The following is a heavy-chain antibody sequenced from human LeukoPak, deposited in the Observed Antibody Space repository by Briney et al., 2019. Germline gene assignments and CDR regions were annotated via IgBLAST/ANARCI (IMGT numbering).Heavy chain of an antibody. J-gene: IGHJ3*02. V-gene: IGHV3-48*01. D-gene: IGHD3-3*01. CDR3: ARTYDFGVGPPGDAFDN. CDR1: GFTFTMFS. Sequence: GGSLRLSCAASGFTFTMFSMNWLRQAPGKGLEWIAFIRGRSDTTYYAGSAQGRFTISRDNAEDSVYLQMNSLRVEDTAVYYCARTYDFGVGPPGDAFDNWGQGTLVTVSS. CDR2: IRGRSDTT.